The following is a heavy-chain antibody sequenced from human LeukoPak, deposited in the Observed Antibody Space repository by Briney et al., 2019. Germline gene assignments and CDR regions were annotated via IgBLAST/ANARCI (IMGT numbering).Heavy chain of an antibody. CDR3: ARVLSRSVYCSSTSCYGWFDP. CDR1: GFTFSRYA. Sequence: GGSLRLSCAASGFTFSRYAMHWVRQAPGKGLEWVAVISYDGSNKYYADSVKGRFTISRDNAKNTLYLQMNSLRAEDTAVYYCARVLSRSVYCSSTSCYGWFDPWGQGTLVTVSS. V-gene: IGHV3-30-3*01. D-gene: IGHD2-2*01. CDR2: ISYDGSNK. J-gene: IGHJ5*02.